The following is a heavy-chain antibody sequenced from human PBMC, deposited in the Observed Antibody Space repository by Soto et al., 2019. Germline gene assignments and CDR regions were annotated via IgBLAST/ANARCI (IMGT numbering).Heavy chain of an antibody. CDR2: IIPIFGTA. CDR3: ASALSPEDYGDYGVGIFDY. Sequence: SVKVSCKASGGTFSSYAISWVRQAPGQGLEWMGGIIPIFGTANYAQKFQGRVTITADESTSTAYMELSSLRSEDTAVYYCASALSPEDYGDYGVGIFDYWGQGXLVTVSS. V-gene: IGHV1-69*13. J-gene: IGHJ4*02. CDR1: GGTFSSYA. D-gene: IGHD4-17*01.